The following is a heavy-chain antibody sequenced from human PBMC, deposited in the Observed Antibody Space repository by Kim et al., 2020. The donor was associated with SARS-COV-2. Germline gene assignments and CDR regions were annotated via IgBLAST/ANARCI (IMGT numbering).Heavy chain of an antibody. CDR1: GFTFSSYA. CDR2: ISGSGAGT. D-gene: IGHD5-18*01. J-gene: IGHJ4*02. Sequence: GGSLRLSCAASGFTFSSYAMTWVRQAPGKGLEWVSDISGSGAGTYYADSMKGRFTISRDNSKNTVSLQMNSLRVEDTAAYYCAKGEGYRHGYSFDYWGQGTLVTVSS. V-gene: IGHV3-23*01. CDR3: AKGEGYRHGYSFDY.